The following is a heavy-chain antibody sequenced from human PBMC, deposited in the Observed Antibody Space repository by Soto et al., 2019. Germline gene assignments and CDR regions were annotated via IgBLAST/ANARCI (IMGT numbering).Heavy chain of an antibody. V-gene: IGHV1-18*04. J-gene: IGHJ4*02. CDR1: GYTFTTHG. Sequence: QVQLVQSGAEVKEPGASVRVSCKASGYTFTTHGISWVRQAPGQGLEWMGWISPYNGKTTYAHKVQGRVTMTTDTSTSTAYMELRCLISDDTAVYYCARVDDYVWGSFRPWGQGTQVTVSS. CDR3: ARVDDYVWGSFRP. CDR2: ISPYNGKT. D-gene: IGHD3-16*02.